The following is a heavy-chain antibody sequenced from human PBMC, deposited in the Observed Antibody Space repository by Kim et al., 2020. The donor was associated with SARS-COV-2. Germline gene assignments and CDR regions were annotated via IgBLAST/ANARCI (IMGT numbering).Heavy chain of an antibody. CDR1: GGSISNYY. D-gene: IGHD4-4*01. CDR2: MYYTGST. J-gene: IGHJ4*02. CDR3: ARDRGADYSNEFDY. Sequence: SETLSLTCTVSGGSISNYYWSWIRQAPGKGLEWIGYMYYTGSTNYNPALKSRVTISVDTSKNQFSLNLTSVTAADTAVYYCARDRGADYSNEFDYWGQGTLVTLSS. V-gene: IGHV4-59*13.